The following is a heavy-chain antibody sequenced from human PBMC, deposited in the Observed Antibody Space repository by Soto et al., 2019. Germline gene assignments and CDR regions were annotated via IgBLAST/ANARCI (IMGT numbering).Heavy chain of an antibody. CDR1: GGYISSSNW. V-gene: IGHV4-4*02. CDR3: ARDRLRGPYYYYGMDV. Sequence: SETLSLTCAVSGGYISSSNWWSWVRQPPGKGLEWIGEIYHSGSTNYNPSLKSRVTISVDKSKNQFSLKLSSVTAADTAVYYCARDRLRGPYYYYGMDVWGQGTTVTVSS. J-gene: IGHJ6*02. D-gene: IGHD3-10*01. CDR2: IYHSGST.